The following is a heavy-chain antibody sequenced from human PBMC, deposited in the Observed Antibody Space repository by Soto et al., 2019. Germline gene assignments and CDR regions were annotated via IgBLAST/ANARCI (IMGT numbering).Heavy chain of an antibody. Sequence: GGSLRLSCAASGFTFSSYGMHWVRQAPGKGLEWVAVIWYDGSNKYYADSVKGRFTISRDNSKNTMYLQMNRLRAEDTAVYYCARDSRPYCSSTSCYPYYYYGMDVWGQGTTVTVSS. CDR2: IWYDGSNK. V-gene: IGHV3-33*01. J-gene: IGHJ6*02. CDR3: ARDSRPYCSSTSCYPYYYYGMDV. CDR1: GFTFSSYG. D-gene: IGHD2-2*01.